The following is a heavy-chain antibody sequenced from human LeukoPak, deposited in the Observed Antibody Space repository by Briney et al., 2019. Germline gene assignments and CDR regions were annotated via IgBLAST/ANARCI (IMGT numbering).Heavy chain of an antibody. CDR3: ARGYSGSWFNFDY. Sequence: PGGSLRLSCAASGFTFSSYSMNWVRQAPGKGLEWVSYISSSSSTIYYADSVKGRFTISRDNAKNSLYLQMNSLRAEDTAVYYCARGYSGSWFNFDYWGQGTLVTVSS. CDR1: GFTFSSYS. J-gene: IGHJ4*02. D-gene: IGHD6-13*01. V-gene: IGHV3-48*01. CDR2: ISSSSSTI.